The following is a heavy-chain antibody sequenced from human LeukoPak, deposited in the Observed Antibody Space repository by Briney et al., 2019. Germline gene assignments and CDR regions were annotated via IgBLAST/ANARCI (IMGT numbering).Heavy chain of an antibody. D-gene: IGHD2-15*01. J-gene: IGHJ3*01. CDR3: ARDVSPSTRGGDCSGGTCYYDAFDL. V-gene: IGHV3-7*01. Sequence: GGSLRLSCAASGFTFSSYAMSWVRQAPGKGLEWVANIFEDGSVKNYVDSVRGRFTISRDNAKNSLYLQMDSLRDEDTAMYYCARDVSPSTRGGDCSGGTCYYDAFDLWGQGTMVTVSS. CDR2: IFEDGSVK. CDR1: GFTFSSYA.